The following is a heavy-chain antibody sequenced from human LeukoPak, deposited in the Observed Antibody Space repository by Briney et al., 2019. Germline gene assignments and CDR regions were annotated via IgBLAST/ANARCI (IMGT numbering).Heavy chain of an antibody. D-gene: IGHD6-19*01. CDR1: GFTFSSYA. Sequence: GGSLRLSCAASGFTFSSYAMSWVRQAPGKGLEWVSAISGSGGSTYYADSVKGRFTISRDNSKNTLYLQMNSLKTEDTAVYYCTTTAQWLVLGRPDPTDYWGQGTLVTVSS. CDR2: ISGSGGST. J-gene: IGHJ4*02. CDR3: TTTAQWLVLGRPDPTDY. V-gene: IGHV3-23*01.